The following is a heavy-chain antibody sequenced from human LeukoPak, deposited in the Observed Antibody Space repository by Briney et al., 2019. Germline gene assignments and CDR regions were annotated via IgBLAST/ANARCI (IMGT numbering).Heavy chain of an antibody. D-gene: IGHD1-26*01. CDR1: GYTYTGYY. Sequence: ASVKVSCKASGYTYTGYYMHWVRQAPGQGLEGMGWINPNSGGTNYAQKFQGRVTLTRDTSIRTPYMEVSRLTSDDTPVYYCAREKGGEWLGGWELLGGMDFDDWGQGTLVTVSS. J-gene: IGHJ4*02. V-gene: IGHV1-2*02. CDR2: INPNSGGT. CDR3: AREKGGEWLGGWELLGGMDFDD.